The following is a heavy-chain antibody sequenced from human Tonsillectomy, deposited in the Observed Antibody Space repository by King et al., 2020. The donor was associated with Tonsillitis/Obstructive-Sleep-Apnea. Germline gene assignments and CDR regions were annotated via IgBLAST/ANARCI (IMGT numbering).Heavy chain of an antibody. CDR2: INHSGST. J-gene: IGHJ3*02. V-gene: IGHV4-34*01. Sequence: VQLQQWGAGLLKPSETLSLTCAVYGGSFSGYYWSWIRQPPGKGLEWIGEINHSGSTNYNPSLKSRVTISVDTSKNQFSLKLSSVTAADTAVYYCARGGSHMVRGVIGAFDIWGQGTMVTVSS. D-gene: IGHD3-10*01. CDR3: ARGGSHMVRGVIGAFDI. CDR1: GGSFSGYY.